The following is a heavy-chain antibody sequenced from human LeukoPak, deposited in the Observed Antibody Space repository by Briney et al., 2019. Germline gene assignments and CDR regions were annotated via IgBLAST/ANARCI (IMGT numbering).Heavy chain of an antibody. Sequence: GGSLRLSCAASGFTFSYCAMHWVRQAPGKGLEWVAVISSDGSIKYYADSVKGRLTISRDNYKITLYLQMNSLRAEDKAVYYCARPHIVGVTSNRWGLDYWGQGTLVTVSS. J-gene: IGHJ4*02. CDR2: ISSDGSIK. CDR3: ARPHIVGVTSNRWGLDY. D-gene: IGHD2-21*02. CDR1: GFTFSYCA. V-gene: IGHV3-30-3*01.